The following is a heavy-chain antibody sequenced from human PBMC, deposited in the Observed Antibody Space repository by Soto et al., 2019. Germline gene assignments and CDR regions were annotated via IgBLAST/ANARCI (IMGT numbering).Heavy chain of an antibody. CDR3: ARDRPATSDAFDI. CDR1: GYTFTSYG. CDR2: ISAYNGNT. Sequence: WASVRSSCKASGYTFTSYGVSWVRQAPGQGLEWMGWISAYNGNTNYAQNLQGRLTMTTDTSTSTAYMELRSLRSDDTALYYCARDRPATSDAFDIWGQGTMVTVSS. V-gene: IGHV1-18*01. D-gene: IGHD1-26*01. J-gene: IGHJ3*02.